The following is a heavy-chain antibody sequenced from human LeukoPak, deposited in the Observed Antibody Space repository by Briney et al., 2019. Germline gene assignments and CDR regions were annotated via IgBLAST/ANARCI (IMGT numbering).Heavy chain of an antibody. CDR3: ARDNNFWSGSPYQYGMDV. J-gene: IGHJ6*02. V-gene: IGHV1-46*01. D-gene: IGHD3-3*01. CDR1: GYTFTSYY. Sequence: ASVKVSCKASGYTFTSYYMHWVRQAPGQGLEWMGIINPSGGSTSYAQKFQGRVTMTRDTSTSTVYMELSSLRSEDTAVYYCARDNNFWSGSPYQYGMDVWGQGTTVTVSS. CDR2: INPSGGST.